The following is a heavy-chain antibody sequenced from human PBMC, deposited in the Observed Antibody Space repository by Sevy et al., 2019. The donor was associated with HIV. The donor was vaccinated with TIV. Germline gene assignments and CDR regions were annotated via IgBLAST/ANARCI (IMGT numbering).Heavy chain of an antibody. V-gene: IGHV3-11*01. Sequence: GGSLRLSCAASGFTFSDYYMSWIRQAPGKGLEWVSYISSSGSNIYYAGSVKGRFTVSRENAKNSMYLQMNSLRAEDTALYYCARDLHRGLSGSTSGYWGQGTLVTVSS. CDR1: GFTFSDYY. D-gene: IGHD3-3*01. CDR2: ISSSGSNI. J-gene: IGHJ4*02. CDR3: ARDLHRGLSGSTSGY.